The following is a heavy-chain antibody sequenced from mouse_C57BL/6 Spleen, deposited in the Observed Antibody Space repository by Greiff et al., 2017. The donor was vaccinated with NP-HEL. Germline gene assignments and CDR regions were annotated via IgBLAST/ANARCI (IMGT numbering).Heavy chain of an antibody. Sequence: VQLQQSGAELARPGASVKMSCKASGYTFTSYTMHWVNQRPGQGLEWIGFINPSSGYTKYNQKVKDKATLTADKSSSTAYIQLSSLTSEDSAVYYYARAHERWGQGTTLTVSA. D-gene: IGHD1-3*01. J-gene: IGHJ2*01. V-gene: IGHV1-4*01. CDR3: ARAHER. CDR2: INPSSGYT. CDR1: GYTFTSYT.